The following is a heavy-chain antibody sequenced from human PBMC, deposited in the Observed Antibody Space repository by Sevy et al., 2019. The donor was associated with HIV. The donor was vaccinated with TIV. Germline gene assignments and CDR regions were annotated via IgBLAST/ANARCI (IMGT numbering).Heavy chain of an antibody. Sequence: GGSLRLSCAASGFTFSSYSMNWVRQAPGKGPEWVSSISSSSSYIYYADSVKGRFTISRDNAKNSLYLQMNSLRAEDTAVYYCASLAYYDFWSATYGMDVWGQGTTVTVSS. D-gene: IGHD3-3*01. CDR3: ASLAYYDFWSATYGMDV. V-gene: IGHV3-21*01. CDR2: ISSSSSYI. CDR1: GFTFSSYS. J-gene: IGHJ6*02.